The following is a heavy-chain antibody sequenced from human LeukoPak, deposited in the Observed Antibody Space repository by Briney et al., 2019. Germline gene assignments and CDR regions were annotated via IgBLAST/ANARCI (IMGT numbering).Heavy chain of an antibody. CDR1: GYTFTSYY. V-gene: IGHV1-46*01. D-gene: IGHD2-2*01. Sequence: ASVKVSCKASGYTFTSYYMHWVRQAPGQGLEWMGIINPSGGSTSYAQKFQGRVTMTRDTSTSTVYMELSSLRSEDTAVYYCARGPRGDIVVVPAALGDAFDIWGQGAMVTVSS. J-gene: IGHJ3*02. CDR3: ARGPRGDIVVVPAALGDAFDI. CDR2: INPSGGST.